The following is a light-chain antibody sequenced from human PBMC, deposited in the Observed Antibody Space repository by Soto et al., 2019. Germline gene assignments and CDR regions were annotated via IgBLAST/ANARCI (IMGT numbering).Light chain of an antibody. V-gene: IGKV1-5*01. Sequence: DIQMTQSPSTLSASVGDRVTITCRASQSISSWLAWYQQKPGKAPKLLIYDASSLESGVPSRFRGSGSGTDFTLTISSLQPDDFATYYCQQYNSYSRVWTFGQGTKVEIK. CDR3: QQYNSYSRVWT. CDR1: QSISSW. CDR2: DAS. J-gene: IGKJ1*01.